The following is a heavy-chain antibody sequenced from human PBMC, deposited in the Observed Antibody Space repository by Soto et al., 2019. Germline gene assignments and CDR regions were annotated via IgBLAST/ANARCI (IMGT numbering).Heavy chain of an antibody. Sequence: GASVKVSCKASGYAFTSYGISWVRQAPGQGLEWMGWISAYNDNTNYAQKLQGRITLTTDPSTSTAYMELRSLRSDDTAMYYCARDRIAVGSYYYGMDVWGQGTTVTVSS. D-gene: IGHD6-19*01. J-gene: IGHJ6*02. CDR1: GYAFTSYG. CDR2: ISAYNDNT. CDR3: ARDRIAVGSYYYGMDV. V-gene: IGHV1-18*01.